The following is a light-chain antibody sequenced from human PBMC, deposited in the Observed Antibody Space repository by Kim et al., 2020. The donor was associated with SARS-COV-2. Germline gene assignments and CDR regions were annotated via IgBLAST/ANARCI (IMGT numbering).Light chain of an antibody. CDR1: SSNIGAGYD. Sequence: QSVLTQPPSVSGAPGQRVTISCTGSSSNIGAGYDVHWYQQLPGTAPRLLIYGNNNRPSGVPDRFSGSKSGTSAPLAIPGLQADDEADYYCQSYDGSLSGWVFGGGTKVTVL. CDR2: GNN. CDR3: QSYDGSLSGWV. V-gene: IGLV1-40*01. J-gene: IGLJ3*02.